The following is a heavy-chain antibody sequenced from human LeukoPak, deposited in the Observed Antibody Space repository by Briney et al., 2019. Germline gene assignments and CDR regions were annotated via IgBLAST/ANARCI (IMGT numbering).Heavy chain of an antibody. J-gene: IGHJ5*02. CDR2: IRYDGSNK. CDR1: GFTFSSYG. CDR3: ARGAEADYYDSSGYSTS. Sequence: PGGSLRLSCAASGFTFSSYGMHWVRQAPGKGLEWVAFIRYDGSNKYYADSVKGRFTISRDNSKNTLYLQMNSLRAEDTAVYYCARGAEADYYDSSGYSTSWGQGTLVTVSS. D-gene: IGHD3-22*01. V-gene: IGHV3-30*02.